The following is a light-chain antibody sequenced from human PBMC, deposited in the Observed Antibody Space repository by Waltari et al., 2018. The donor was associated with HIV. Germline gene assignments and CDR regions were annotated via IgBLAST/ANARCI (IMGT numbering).Light chain of an antibody. V-gene: IGLV1-44*01. J-gene: IGLJ2*01. CDR3: ASWDDSLNGPV. Sequence: QSVLTQPPSKSGTPGQRVTISCSGSRSNIGSNTVSWFQQFPGKAPKVLIYGKNQRPSGVPDRFSGSKSGTSASLAIGGLQSEDEADYYCASWDDSLNGPVFGGGTTLTVL. CDR1: RSNIGSNT. CDR2: GKN.